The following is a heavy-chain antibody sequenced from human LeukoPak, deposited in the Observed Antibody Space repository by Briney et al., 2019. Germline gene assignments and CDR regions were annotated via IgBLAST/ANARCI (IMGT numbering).Heavy chain of an antibody. D-gene: IGHD2-2*01. CDR2: ISYDGSNK. CDR3: AKDGRVVPAAMDYYYGMDV. Sequence: GGSLRLSCAASGFTFSSYGMHWVRQAPGKGLEWVAVISYDGSNKYYADSVKGRFTISRDNSKNTLYLQMNSLRAEDTAVYYCAKDGRVVPAAMDYYYGMDVWDQGTTVTVSS. J-gene: IGHJ6*02. CDR1: GFTFSSYG. V-gene: IGHV3-30*18.